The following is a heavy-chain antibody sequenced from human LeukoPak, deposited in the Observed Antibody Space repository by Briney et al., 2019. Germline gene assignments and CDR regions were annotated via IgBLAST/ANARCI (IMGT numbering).Heavy chain of an antibody. CDR2: IYTSVGT. CDR1: GGATSSYY. J-gene: IGHJ3*02. Sequence: PSETLSLTGTVSGGATSSYYWSWIRQPAGKGLEWIGRIYTSVGTNYNPSLKSRVTISVDTSKNQFSLKLSSVTAADKAVYYCARVKHHPRAFDIWGQGTMVTVSS. V-gene: IGHV4-4*07. CDR3: ARVKHHPRAFDI.